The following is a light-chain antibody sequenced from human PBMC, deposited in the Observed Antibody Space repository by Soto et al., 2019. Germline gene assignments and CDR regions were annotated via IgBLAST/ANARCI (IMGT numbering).Light chain of an antibody. CDR3: QQYNNWPRT. V-gene: IGKV3-15*01. CDR1: QSVSSN. J-gene: IGKJ1*01. Sequence: EILMTQSPATLSVCPGERATLSCRASQSVSSNLAWYQQKPGQAPRLLIYGASTRATGIPARFSGSGSGTEFTLTISSLQSEDFAVYYCQQYNNWPRTFGQGTKVDIK. CDR2: GAS.